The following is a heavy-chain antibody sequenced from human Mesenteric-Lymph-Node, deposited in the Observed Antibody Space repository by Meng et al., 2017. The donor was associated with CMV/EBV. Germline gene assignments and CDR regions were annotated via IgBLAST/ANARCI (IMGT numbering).Heavy chain of an antibody. CDR1: GGARSSSNW. CDR3: ARISGDIVVVPAAARYYGIDV. D-gene: IGHD2-2*01. V-gene: IGHV4-4*02. Sequence: SETLSLTCAVSGGARSSSNWWSWVRQPPGKGLEGIGEIYHSGSTNYNPSLKSRVTISVDKSKNQFSLKLSSVTAADTAVYYCARISGDIVVVPAAARYYGIDVWGPGTTVTVSS. J-gene: IGHJ6*02. CDR2: IYHSGST.